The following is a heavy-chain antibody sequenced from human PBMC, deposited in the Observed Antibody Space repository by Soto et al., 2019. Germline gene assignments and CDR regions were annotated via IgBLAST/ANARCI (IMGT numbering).Heavy chain of an antibody. V-gene: IGHV3-30-3*01. Sequence: ESGGGVVQPGRSLRLSCAASGFTFSSYAMHWVRQAPGKGLEWVAVISYDGSNKYYSDSVKGRFPISRDNSKNTLYLQMNSLRAEDTAVYYCARGPSSLTRFDYWGQGTLVTVSS. J-gene: IGHJ4*02. CDR2: ISYDGSNK. CDR1: GFTFSSYA. D-gene: IGHD2-2*01. CDR3: ARGPSSLTRFDY.